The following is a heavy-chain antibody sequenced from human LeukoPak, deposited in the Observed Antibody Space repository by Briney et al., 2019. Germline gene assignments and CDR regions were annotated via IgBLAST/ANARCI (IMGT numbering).Heavy chain of an antibody. V-gene: IGHV3-23*01. CDR2: ISGSGGST. CDR1: GFTFSSYA. J-gene: IGHJ4*02. D-gene: IGHD6-19*01. Sequence: GGTLRLSCAASGFTFSSYAMSWVRQAPGKGLEWVSAISGSGGSTYYADSVKGRFTISRDNSKNTLYLQMNSLRAEDPAVYYCAKGPYSSGWYYFDYWGQGTLVTVSS. CDR3: AKGPYSSGWYYFDY.